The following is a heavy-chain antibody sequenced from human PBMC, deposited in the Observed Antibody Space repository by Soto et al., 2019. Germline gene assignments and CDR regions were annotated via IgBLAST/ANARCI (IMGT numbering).Heavy chain of an antibody. J-gene: IGHJ6*02. CDR2: IIPIFGTA. CDR3: ARGSGTTPQSSYYYGMNV. Sequence: GASVKVSCKASGGTFSSYAISWVRQAPGQGLEWMGGIIPIFGTANYAQKFQGRVTITADESTSTAYMELSSLRSEDTAVYYCARGSGTTPQSSYYYGMNVWGQGTTVTVSS. D-gene: IGHD1-7*01. CDR1: GGTFSSYA. V-gene: IGHV1-69*13.